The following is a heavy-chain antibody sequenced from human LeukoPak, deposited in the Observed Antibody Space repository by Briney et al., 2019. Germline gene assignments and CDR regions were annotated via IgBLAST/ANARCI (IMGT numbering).Heavy chain of an antibody. D-gene: IGHD2-2*01. Sequence: SVKVSCKASGGTFSSYAISWVRQAPGQGLEWMGGIIPIFGTANYAQKFQGRVTITADESTSTAYMELSSLRPEDTAVYYCARGYQPLSSWFDPWGQGTLVTVSS. V-gene: IGHV1-69*13. CDR3: ARGYQPLSSWFDP. J-gene: IGHJ5*02. CDR1: GGTFSSYA. CDR2: IIPIFGTA.